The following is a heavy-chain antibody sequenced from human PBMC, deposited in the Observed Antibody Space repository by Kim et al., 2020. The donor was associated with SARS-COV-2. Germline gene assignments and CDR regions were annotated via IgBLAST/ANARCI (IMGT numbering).Heavy chain of an antibody. V-gene: IGHV1-3*01. CDR1: GYTFTSYA. Sequence: ASVKVSCKASGYTFTSYAMHWVRQAPGQRLEWMGWIDAGNGNTKYSQKFQGRVTITRDTSASTVYMELSSLRSEDTAVYYCARGGGLWPYYGMDVWGQGTTVTVSS. J-gene: IGHJ6*02. CDR2: IDAGNGNT. D-gene: IGHD5-18*01. CDR3: ARGGGLWPYYGMDV.